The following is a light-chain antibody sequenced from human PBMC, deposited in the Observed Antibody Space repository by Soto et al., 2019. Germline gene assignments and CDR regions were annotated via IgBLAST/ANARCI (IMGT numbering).Light chain of an antibody. CDR3: YSYGGGNNFV. V-gene: IGLV2-8*01. J-gene: IGLJ2*01. Sequence: CALTQPPSASGSPGQSVTISCTGAGSVSWYQQQPGRAPKLIIYEVTKRPSGVPDRFSGSKSGSTASLTVSGLQDEDEADYYCYSYGGGNNFVFGGGTKLTVL. CDR2: EVT. CDR1: GS.